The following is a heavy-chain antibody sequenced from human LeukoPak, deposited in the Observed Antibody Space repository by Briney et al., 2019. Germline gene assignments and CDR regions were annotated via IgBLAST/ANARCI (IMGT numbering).Heavy chain of an antibody. J-gene: IGHJ4*02. CDR2: ISYDGSNK. Sequence: GGSLRLSCAASGFTFSSYGMHWVRQAPGKGLEWVAVISYDGSNKYYADSVKGRFTISRDNSKNTLYLQMNSLRAEDTAVYYCAKDSDSSGWYYFDYWGQGTLVTVSS. CDR1: GFTFSSYG. V-gene: IGHV3-30*18. CDR3: AKDSDSSGWYYFDY. D-gene: IGHD6-19*01.